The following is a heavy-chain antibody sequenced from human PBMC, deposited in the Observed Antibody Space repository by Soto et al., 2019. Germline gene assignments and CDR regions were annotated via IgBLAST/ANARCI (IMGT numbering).Heavy chain of an antibody. V-gene: IGHV3-33*01. CDR1: GFTFSSYG. CDR2: IWYDGSNK. CDR3: ARDQTGTTSDY. J-gene: IGHJ4*02. Sequence: VQLVESGGGVVQPGRSLRLSCAASGFTFSSYGMHWVRQAPGKGLEWVAVIWYDGSNKYYADSVKGRFTISRDNSKNTLYLQMNSLRAEDTAVYYCARDQTGTTSDYWGQGTLVTVSS. D-gene: IGHD1-7*01.